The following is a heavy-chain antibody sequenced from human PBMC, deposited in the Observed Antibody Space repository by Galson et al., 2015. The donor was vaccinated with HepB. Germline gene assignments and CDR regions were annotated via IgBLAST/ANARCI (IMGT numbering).Heavy chain of an antibody. CDR2: IYYSGST. CDR1: GGSISSYY. CDR3: AGGWVTTADY. Sequence: QVQLQESGPGLVKPSETLSLTCTVSGGSISSYYWSWIRQPPGKGLEWIGYIYYSGSTNYNPSLKSRVTISVDTSKNQFSLKLSSVTAADTAVYYCAGGWVTTADYWGQGTLVTVSS. V-gene: IGHV4-59*01. D-gene: IGHD4-17*01. J-gene: IGHJ4*02.